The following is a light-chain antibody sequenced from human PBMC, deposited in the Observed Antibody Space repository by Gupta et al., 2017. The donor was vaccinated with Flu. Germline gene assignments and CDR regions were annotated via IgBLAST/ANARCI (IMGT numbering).Light chain of an antibody. CDR2: KAS. J-gene: IGKJ2*01. Sequence: DIQMTQSPSTLSASVGDRVTITCRASQSISSWLAWYQQKPGKAPKLLIYKASRVESGVPSRFSGSGSASXFTLTIXSLQPDDFATYYCLQDTSSPHTFGXETKMEIK. V-gene: IGKV1-5*03. CDR3: LQDTSSPHT. CDR1: QSISSW.